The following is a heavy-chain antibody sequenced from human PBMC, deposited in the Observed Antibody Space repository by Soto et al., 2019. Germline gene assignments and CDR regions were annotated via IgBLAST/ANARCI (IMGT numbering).Heavy chain of an antibody. CDR1: GFSLNDARVG. CDR3: ARIQDYVWGSYPYDV. J-gene: IGHJ4*02. V-gene: IGHV2-26*01. D-gene: IGHD3-16*02. CDR2: IFSNDEK. Sequence: QVALKESGPVLVKPTETLTLTCTVSGFSLNDARVGVSWIRQPPGRALEWLAHIFSNDEKSYSTSLYNRLTISKDTSKSQVFLTMTNMGPVDTATYFCARIQDYVWGSYPYDVWGQGSLVTVSS.